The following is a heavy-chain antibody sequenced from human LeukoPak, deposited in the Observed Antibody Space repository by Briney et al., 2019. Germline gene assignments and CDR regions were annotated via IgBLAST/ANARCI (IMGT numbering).Heavy chain of an antibody. Sequence: ASVKVSCKASGGTFSSYAISWVRQAPGQGLEWMGGIIPTFGTANYAQKFQGRVTITTDESTSTAYMELSSLRSEDTAVYYCARGMREYGSGSFDAFDIWGQGTMVTVSS. CDR2: IIPTFGTA. D-gene: IGHD3-10*01. CDR1: GGTFSSYA. V-gene: IGHV1-69*05. J-gene: IGHJ3*02. CDR3: ARGMREYGSGSFDAFDI.